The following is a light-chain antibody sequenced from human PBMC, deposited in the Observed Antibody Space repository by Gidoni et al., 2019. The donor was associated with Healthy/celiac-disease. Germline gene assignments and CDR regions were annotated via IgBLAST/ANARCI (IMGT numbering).Light chain of an antibody. CDR3: SSYTSSSTLVV. V-gene: IGLV2-14*01. J-gene: IGLJ2*01. Sequence: QSPLTQPPSVSGSPGHSITISSTGTSSDVGGYNYVSCYQQHPGKAPKLMIYDVSNRPSGVSNRFSGSKSGNTASLTISGLQAEDEADYYCSSYTSSSTLVVFGGGTKLTVL. CDR2: DVS. CDR1: SSDVGGYNY.